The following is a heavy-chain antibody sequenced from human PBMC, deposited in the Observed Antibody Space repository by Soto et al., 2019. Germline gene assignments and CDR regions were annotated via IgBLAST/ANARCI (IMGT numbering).Heavy chain of an antibody. CDR2: ISYDGSNK. V-gene: IGHV3-30-3*01. CDR3: AREYYGDFDAFDI. Sequence: PGGSLRLSCAASGFTFSSYAMHWVRQAPGKGLEWVAVISYDGSNKYYADSVKGRFTISGDNSKNTLYLQMNSLRAEDTAVYYCAREYYGDFDAFDIWGQGTMVTVSS. CDR1: GFTFSSYA. J-gene: IGHJ3*02. D-gene: IGHD4-17*01.